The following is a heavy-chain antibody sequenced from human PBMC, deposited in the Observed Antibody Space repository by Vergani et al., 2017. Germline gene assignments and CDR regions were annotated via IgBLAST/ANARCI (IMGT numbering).Heavy chain of an antibody. J-gene: IGHJ4*02. D-gene: IGHD3-22*01. CDR1: GGSISRYY. V-gene: IGHV4-59*01. Sequence: QVQLQESGPGLVKPSETLSLTCPVSGGSISRYYWSWIRQPPGKGLEWIGYIYYSGSTNYNPSLKSRVTISVDTSKNQFSLKLSSVTAADTVVYYCAGQYYYDSSDFDYWGQGTLVTVSS. CDR3: AGQYYYDSSDFDY. CDR2: IYYSGST.